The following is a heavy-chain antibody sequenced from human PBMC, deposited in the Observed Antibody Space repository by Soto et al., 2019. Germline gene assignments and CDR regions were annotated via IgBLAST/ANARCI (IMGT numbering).Heavy chain of an antibody. CDR1: GVSITSCDNY. V-gene: IGHV4-30-4*02. D-gene: IGHD6-25*01. Sequence: SETLSLTCTVSGVSITSCDNYWSWIRQPPGKGLEWIGYIFYIGNAYYNPSLKSRVTISVDTSKNQFSLKLSSVTAADTAVYYCARGGSARHGMDVWGQGTTVTVSS. J-gene: IGHJ6*02. CDR3: ARGGSARHGMDV. CDR2: IFYIGNA.